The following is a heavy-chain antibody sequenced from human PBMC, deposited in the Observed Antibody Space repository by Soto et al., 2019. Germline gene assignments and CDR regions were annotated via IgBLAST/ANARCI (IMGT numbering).Heavy chain of an antibody. CDR3: AKDLLCGIAESGTGAFDI. J-gene: IGHJ3*02. D-gene: IGHD6-13*01. V-gene: IGHV3-23*01. CDR1: GFTFSSYA. CDR2: ISGSGCST. Sequence: GGSLRLSCAASGFTFSSYAMSWVRQAPGKGLEWVSAISGSGCSTYYADSLKGRFTISRDNSKNTLYLQMNSLRAEVTAVYYCAKDLLCGIAESGTGAFDIWGQGTMVTVSS.